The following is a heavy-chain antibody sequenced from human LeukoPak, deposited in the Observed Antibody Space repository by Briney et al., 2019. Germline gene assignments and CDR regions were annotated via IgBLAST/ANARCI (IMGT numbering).Heavy chain of an antibody. Sequence: PSETLSLTCSVSGGSVRGDMSHWSWIRQPPGKGLEWIGYVHYSGSANYNPSLGSRVTMSLDHSKNQFSLDLTSVTSADTAVYYCARNRGWYATDVWGQGAAVTVSS. J-gene: IGHJ6*02. CDR3: ARNRGWYATDV. CDR1: GGSVRGDMSH. V-gene: IGHV4-61*01. D-gene: IGHD6-19*01. CDR2: VHYSGSA.